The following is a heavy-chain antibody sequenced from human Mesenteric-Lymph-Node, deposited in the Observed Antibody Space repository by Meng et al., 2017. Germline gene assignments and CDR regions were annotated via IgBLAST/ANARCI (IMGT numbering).Heavy chain of an antibody. CDR1: GGSMSSGNYY. J-gene: IGHJ5*02. CDR3: ARDLYCSGGSCYRFDP. V-gene: IGHV4-30-4*01. CDR2: IHHSGSA. D-gene: IGHD2-15*01. Sequence: QVQLQESGPGLVEPSQPLSLPCPVAGGSMSSGNYYWSWIRQPPGKGLEWIRYIHHSGSAYYNPSLKSRVTISVDKSKNQFSLKLSSVTAADTAVYYCARDLYCSGGSCYRFDPWGQGTLVTVSS.